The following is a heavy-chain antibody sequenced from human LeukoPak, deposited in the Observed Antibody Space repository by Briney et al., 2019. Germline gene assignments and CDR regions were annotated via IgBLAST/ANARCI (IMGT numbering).Heavy chain of an antibody. D-gene: IGHD7-27*01. V-gene: IGHV4-39*01. CDR3: ASLLNGGVSHWFDP. CDR2: IYYSGST. J-gene: IGHJ5*02. Sequence: SETLSLTCTVSGGSISSSNTYWGWIRQPPGKGLEWIATIYYSGSTYYNPSLKSRVTMSVDASKNQFSLKLSSVTAADTAVYYCASLLNGGVSHWFDPWGQGTLVTVTS. CDR1: GGSISSSNTY.